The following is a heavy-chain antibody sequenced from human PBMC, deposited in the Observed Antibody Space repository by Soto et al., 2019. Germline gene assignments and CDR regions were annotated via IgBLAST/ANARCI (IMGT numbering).Heavy chain of an antibody. D-gene: IGHD6-13*01. J-gene: IGHJ5*02. V-gene: IGHV1-69*04. CDR2: IIPILGIA. Sequence: GASVKVSCKASGGTFSSYTISWVRQAPGQGLEWMGRIIPILGIANYAQKFQGRVTITADKSTSTAYMELSSLRSEDTAVYYCARDEVRGIAAAGTHWFDPWGQGTLVTVSS. CDR3: ARDEVRGIAAAGTHWFDP. CDR1: GGTFSSYT.